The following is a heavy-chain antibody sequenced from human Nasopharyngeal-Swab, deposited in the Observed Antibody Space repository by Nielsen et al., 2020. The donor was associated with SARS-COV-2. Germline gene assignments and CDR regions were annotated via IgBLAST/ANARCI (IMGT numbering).Heavy chain of an antibody. V-gene: IGHV4-39*07. CDR3: ARNEFRSGYYGTAEYYGLDV. J-gene: IGHJ6*02. CDR1: GGSLNSINYY. Sequence: SETLSLTCTVSGGSLNSINYYWVWIRQPPGKGLGWIGSIYYSGSAYYNPSLKSRVTISVDTSKNQFSLKLSSVTAADTAVYYCARNEFRSGYYGTAEYYGLDVWGQGTTVTVSS. CDR2: IYYSGSA. D-gene: IGHD3-3*01.